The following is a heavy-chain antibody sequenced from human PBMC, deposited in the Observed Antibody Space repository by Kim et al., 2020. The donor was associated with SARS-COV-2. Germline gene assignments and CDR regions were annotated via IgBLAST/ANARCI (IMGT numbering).Heavy chain of an antibody. D-gene: IGHD1-1*01. CDR2: ISSSSSYI. V-gene: IGHV3-21*01. J-gene: IGHJ6*02. CDR1: GFTFSSYS. Sequence: GGSLRLSCAASGFTFSSYSMNWVRQAPGKGLEWVSSISSSSSYIYYADSVKGRFTISRDNAKNSLYLQMNSLRAEDTAVYYCARFEDGTFPRAWVPYYYYYYGMDVWGQGTTVTVSS. CDR3: ARFEDGTFPRAWVPYYYYYYGMDV.